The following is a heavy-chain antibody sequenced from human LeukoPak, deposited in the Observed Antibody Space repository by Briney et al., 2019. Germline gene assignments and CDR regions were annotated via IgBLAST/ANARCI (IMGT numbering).Heavy chain of an antibody. D-gene: IGHD4-17*01. CDR3: ARLQILTTVTTHHYYYYYMDV. CDR2: INHSGST. CDR1: GGSFSGYY. V-gene: IGHV4-34*01. Sequence: PSETLSLTCAVYGGSFSGYYWSWIRQPPGKGLEWIGEINHSGSTNYNPSLKSRVTISVDTSKNQFSLKLSSVTAADTAVYYCARLQILTTVTTHHYYYYYMDVWGKGTTVTISS. J-gene: IGHJ6*03.